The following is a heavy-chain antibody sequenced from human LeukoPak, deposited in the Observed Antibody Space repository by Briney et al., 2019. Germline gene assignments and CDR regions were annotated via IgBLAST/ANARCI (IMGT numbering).Heavy chain of an antibody. CDR1: GFTFSSYS. V-gene: IGHV3-48*01. J-gene: IGHJ4*02. Sequence: GGSLRLSCAASGFTFSSYSMNWVRQAPGKGLEWASYISSGSSTIYYADSVKGRFTISRDNAKNSLYLQMHSLRAEDTAVCYCARWCSSSSCFRGFDYWGQGTLVTVSS. CDR2: ISSGSSTI. D-gene: IGHD2-2*01. CDR3: ARWCSSSSCFRGFDY.